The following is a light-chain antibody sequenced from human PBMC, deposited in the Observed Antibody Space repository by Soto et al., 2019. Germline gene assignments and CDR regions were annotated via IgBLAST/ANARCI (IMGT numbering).Light chain of an antibody. V-gene: IGKV1-5*01. J-gene: IGKJ1*01. CDR3: QQYSSYRT. CDR2: DAS. Sequence: DIPMTQSPSTLSASVGDRVTITCRASQSISAWLAWYQQKPGKAPKLLIYDASILESGVPSRFSGSGSGTEFSLTISSRQPDDFATYSCQQYSSYRTFGQGTKVEIK. CDR1: QSISAW.